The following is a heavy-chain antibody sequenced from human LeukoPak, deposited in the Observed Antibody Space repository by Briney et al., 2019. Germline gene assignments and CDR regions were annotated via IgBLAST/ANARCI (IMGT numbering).Heavy chain of an antibody. Sequence: SVKGSCKASGGTFTSYAISWVRQAPGQRLEWMGGIIPIFGTASYAQKFQGRITITADESTRTAYMELSSLRSYATDLNYCARGGVFVHGQVWFDPWGQGTLVTVSS. CDR2: IIPIFGTA. J-gene: IGHJ5*02. CDR1: GGTFTSYA. CDR3: ARGGVFVHGQVWFDP. V-gene: IGHV1-69*13. D-gene: IGHD6-6*01.